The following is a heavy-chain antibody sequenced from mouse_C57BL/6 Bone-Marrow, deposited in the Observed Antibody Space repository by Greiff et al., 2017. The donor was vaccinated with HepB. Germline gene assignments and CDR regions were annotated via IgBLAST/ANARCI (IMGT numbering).Heavy chain of an antibody. J-gene: IGHJ2*01. CDR3: TTKGFDY. CDR2: IDPENGDT. CDR1: GFNIKDDY. Sequence: EVKVVESGAELVRPGASVKLSCTASGFNIKDDYMHWVKQRPEQGLEWIGWIDPENGDTEYASKFQGKATITADTSSNTAYLQLSSLTSEDTAVYYCTTKGFDYWGQGTTLTVSS. V-gene: IGHV14-4*01.